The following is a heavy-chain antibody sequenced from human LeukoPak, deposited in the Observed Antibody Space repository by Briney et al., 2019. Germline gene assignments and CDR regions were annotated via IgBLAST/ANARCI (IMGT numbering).Heavy chain of an antibody. CDR1: GITLSNYG. CDR3: AKRGVVIRVILVGFHKEAYYFDS. Sequence: GGSLGLSCAVSGITLSNYGMSWVRQAPGKGLEWVAGISDRGSRTNYADSVKGRFTISTDHPKNTLYLQMNSLRAEDTAVYFCAKRGVVIRVILVGFHKEAYYFDSWGQGALVTVSS. CDR2: ISDRGSRT. V-gene: IGHV3-23*01. D-gene: IGHD3-22*01. J-gene: IGHJ4*02.